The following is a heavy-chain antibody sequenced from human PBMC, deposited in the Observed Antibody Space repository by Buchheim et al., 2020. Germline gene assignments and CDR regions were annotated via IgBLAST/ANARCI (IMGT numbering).Heavy chain of an antibody. CDR2: INPNSGGT. CDR3: ARLAYCGGDCYSSLWFDP. D-gene: IGHD2-21*02. CDR1: GYTFTGYY. Sequence: QVQLVQSGAEVKKPGASVKVSCKASGYTFTGYYMHWVRQAPGQGLEWMGWINPNSGGTNYAQKFQGRVTMTRDTSTSTVYIELSSLRSEDTAVYYCARLAYCGGDCYSSLWFDPWGQGTL. V-gene: IGHV1-2*02. J-gene: IGHJ5*02.